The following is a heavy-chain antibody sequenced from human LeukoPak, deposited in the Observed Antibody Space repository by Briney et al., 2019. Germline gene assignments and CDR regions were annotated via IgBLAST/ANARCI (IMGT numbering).Heavy chain of an antibody. J-gene: IGHJ5*02. Sequence: SETLSLTCAVYGGSFSGYYWSWIRQPPGKGLEWIGEINHSGSTNYNPSLKSRVTISVDTSKNQFSLKLSSVTAADTVVYYCARGYGSSWYQFDPWGQGTLVTVSS. CDR1: GGSFSGYY. D-gene: IGHD6-13*01. CDR2: INHSGST. V-gene: IGHV4-34*01. CDR3: ARGYGSSWYQFDP.